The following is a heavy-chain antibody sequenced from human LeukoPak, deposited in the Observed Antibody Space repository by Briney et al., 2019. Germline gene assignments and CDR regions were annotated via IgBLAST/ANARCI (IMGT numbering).Heavy chain of an antibody. Sequence: ASVKVSCKASGYTFTSYYMHWVRQAPGQGLEWMGRIIPILGIPNYAQKFQGRVTITADKSTTTAYMELSSLRSEDTAVYYCATEAIVVVTARDYWYFDLWGRGTLVTVSS. CDR2: IIPILGIP. D-gene: IGHD2-21*02. V-gene: IGHV1-69*04. CDR1: GYTFTSYY. CDR3: ATEAIVVVTARDYWYFDL. J-gene: IGHJ2*01.